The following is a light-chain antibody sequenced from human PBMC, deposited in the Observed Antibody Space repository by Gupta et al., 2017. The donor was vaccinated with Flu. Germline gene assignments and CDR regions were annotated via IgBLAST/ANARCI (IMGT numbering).Light chain of an antibody. J-gene: IGKJ4*01. CDR3: QQYGSPPLT. CDR1: QSVSNNY. V-gene: IGKV3-20*01. Sequence: EIVLTQSPGTLSLSAGESATLSCRASQSVSNNYLAWYQQKPGRAPRLIIYGASSRATAIPDRFSVSGSGTDFSLTISRVEPEDFAVYYCQQYGSPPLTFGGGTKVEI. CDR2: GAS.